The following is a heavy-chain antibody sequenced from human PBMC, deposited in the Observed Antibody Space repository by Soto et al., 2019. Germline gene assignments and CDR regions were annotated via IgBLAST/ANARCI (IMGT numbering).Heavy chain of an antibody. CDR1: GDSISSPKW. CDR3: VYSSGWCRHDV. V-gene: IGHV4-4*02. J-gene: IGHJ3*01. CDR2: LLHSGTT. Sequence: QVQLQESGPGLVKPSGTLSLTCAVSGDSISSPKWWTWLRQPPGKGLEWIGDLLHSGTTNYNPSLKSRVTFTLDTPLNQFSLKLTSVTAAAPALSSCVYSSGWCRHDVWRQGSSVTVSS. D-gene: IGHD6-19*01.